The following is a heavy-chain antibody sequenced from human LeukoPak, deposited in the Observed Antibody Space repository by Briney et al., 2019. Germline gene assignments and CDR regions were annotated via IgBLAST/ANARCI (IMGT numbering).Heavy chain of an antibody. Sequence: PGGSLRLSCAASGFSFSSYAMHWVRQAPGKGLEWVAVISYDGSNKYYSESVKGRFTISRDNSKNTLYLQMNSLGGEDTAVYYCASPYGPKEWLPRGDLDYWGQGTLVTVSS. CDR3: ASPYGPKEWLPRGDLDY. J-gene: IGHJ4*02. D-gene: IGHD3-3*01. V-gene: IGHV3-30*04. CDR2: ISYDGSNK. CDR1: GFSFSSYA.